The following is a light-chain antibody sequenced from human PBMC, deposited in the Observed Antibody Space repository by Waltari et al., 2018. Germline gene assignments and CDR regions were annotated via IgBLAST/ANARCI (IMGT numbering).Light chain of an antibody. CDR3: VLYMGGGIL. J-gene: IGLJ3*02. CDR2: STN. V-gene: IGLV8-61*01. CDR1: SGPVSTPYY. Sequence: QTVVTQAPSFSVSPGGPVTPTCGLRSGPVSTPYYPSWDQQPPGQAPRPLIYSTNTRSSGVPDRISGSILGNKAALTITGAQADDESDYYCVLYMGGGILFGGGTKLTVL.